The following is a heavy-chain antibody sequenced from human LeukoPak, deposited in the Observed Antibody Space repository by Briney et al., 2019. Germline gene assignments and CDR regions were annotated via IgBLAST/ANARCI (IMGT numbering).Heavy chain of an antibody. J-gene: IGHJ4*02. V-gene: IGHV1-69-2*01. CDR1: GYTFTDYY. CDR3: ATNIRMGPHIYDYVWESYYGY. D-gene: IGHD3-16*01. Sequence: VASVKVSCKVSGYTFTDYYMHWVQQAPGKRLEWMGLVDPEDGETIYAEKFQGRVTITADTSTDTAYMELSSLRSEDTAVYYCATNIRMGPHIYDYVWESYYGYWGQGTLVTVSS. CDR2: VDPEDGET.